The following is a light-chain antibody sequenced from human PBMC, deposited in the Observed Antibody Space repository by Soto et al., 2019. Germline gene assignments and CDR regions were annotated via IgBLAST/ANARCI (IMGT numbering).Light chain of an antibody. CDR2: EVS. CDR3: SSYTSSSTRVV. J-gene: IGLJ2*01. V-gene: IGLV2-14*01. CDR1: SSDVGTYNY. Sequence: QSALTQPASVSGSPGQSITISCNGTSSDVGTYNYVSWYQQHPGKAPKLMIYEVSNRPSGVSNRFSGSKSGNTASLTISGLQAEDEADYYCSSYTSSSTRVVFGGGTKLTVL.